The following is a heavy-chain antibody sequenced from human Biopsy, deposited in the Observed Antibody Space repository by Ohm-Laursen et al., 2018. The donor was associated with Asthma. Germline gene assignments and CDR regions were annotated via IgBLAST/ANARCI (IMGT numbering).Heavy chain of an antibody. CDR3: VSPPGY. V-gene: IGHV4-59*08. CDR2: IYYTGST. CDR1: GGSINNYY. Sequence: SETLSLTCPVSGGSINNYYWSWIRQPPGKGLDLIGYIYYTGSTNYNPSLKSRVTLSVDASKNQFSLKLTSVTAADTAVYYCVSPPGYWGQGTRVTVSS. J-gene: IGHJ4*02.